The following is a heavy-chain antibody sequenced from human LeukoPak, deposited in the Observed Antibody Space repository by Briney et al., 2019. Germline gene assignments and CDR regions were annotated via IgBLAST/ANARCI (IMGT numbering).Heavy chain of an antibody. CDR1: GYTFTSYD. CDR3: ARGGVDTDNYYYYYMDV. J-gene: IGHJ6*03. Sequence: ASVKVSCKASGYTFTSYDINWVRQATGQGLEWMGWMNPNSGNTGYAQKFQGRVTMTRNTSISTAYMELSSLRSEDTAVYYCARGGVDTDNYYYYYMDVRGKGTTVTVSS. V-gene: IGHV1-8*01. D-gene: IGHD5-18*01. CDR2: MNPNSGNT.